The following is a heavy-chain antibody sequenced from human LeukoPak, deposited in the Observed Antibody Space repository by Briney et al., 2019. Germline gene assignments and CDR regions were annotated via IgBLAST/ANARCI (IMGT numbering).Heavy chain of an antibody. Sequence: GGSLILSCAASGFTFSSYSMNWVRQAPGKGLQWVSSISSGSSHTYYADSVKGRLTISRDNAKISLYLQMNSLKAEDTAVYYCARVLEAEAFDTWGQGTLVAVSS. CDR1: GFTFSSYS. V-gene: IGHV3-21*01. CDR2: ISSGSSHT. J-gene: IGHJ4*02. CDR3: ARVLEAEAFDT.